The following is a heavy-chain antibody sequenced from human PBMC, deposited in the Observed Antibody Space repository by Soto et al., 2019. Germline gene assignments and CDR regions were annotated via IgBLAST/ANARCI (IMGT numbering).Heavy chain of an antibody. V-gene: IGHV1-24*01. CDR3: ATASGDYGGNSGAFDI. CDR2: FDPEDGET. Sequence: AASVKVSFKVSGYTLTELSMHWLRQAPGKGLEWMGGFDPEDGETIYAQKFQGRVTMTEDTSTDTAYMELSSLRSEDTAVYYCATASGDYGGNSGAFDIWGQGTMVTVSS. CDR1: GYTLTELS. J-gene: IGHJ3*02. D-gene: IGHD4-17*01.